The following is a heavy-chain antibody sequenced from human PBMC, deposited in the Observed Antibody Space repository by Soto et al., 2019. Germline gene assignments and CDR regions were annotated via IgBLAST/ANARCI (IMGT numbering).Heavy chain of an antibody. V-gene: IGHV3-15*01. CDR2: IKRKSDGGTT. CDR3: TTATYGDYKKYFQD. D-gene: IGHD4-17*01. Sequence: EVQLVESGGGLVKPGGSLRLSCAASGFSFSNAWMSWVRQAPEKGLEWVGHIKRKSDGGTTDYAAPVKGRFTISRDDSKNTLYLQMNSLKTEDTAVYHCTTATYGDYKKYFQDWGQGTLVTVSS. J-gene: IGHJ1*01. CDR1: GFSFSNAW.